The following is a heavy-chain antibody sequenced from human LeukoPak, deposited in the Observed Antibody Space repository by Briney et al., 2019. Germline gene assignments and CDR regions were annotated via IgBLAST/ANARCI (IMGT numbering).Heavy chain of an antibody. CDR3: AKDRVIVVVITLNY. CDR2: ISGSGGST. Sequence: GGSLRLSCAASGFTFSSYAMSWVRQAPGKGLEWVSAISGSGGSTYYADSVKGRFTISRDNSKNPLYLQMNSLRAEDTAVYYCAKDRVIVVVITLNYWGQGTLVTVSS. J-gene: IGHJ4*02. CDR1: GFTFSSYA. V-gene: IGHV3-23*01. D-gene: IGHD3-22*01.